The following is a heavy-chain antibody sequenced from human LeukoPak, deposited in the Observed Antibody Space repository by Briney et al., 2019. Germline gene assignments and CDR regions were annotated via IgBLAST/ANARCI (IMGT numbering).Heavy chain of an antibody. V-gene: IGHV1-18*01. D-gene: IGHD2-2*02. CDR1: GYTFTNYA. CDR2: ISAYNGNT. Sequence: ASVKVSCKASGYTFTNYAISWVRQAPGQGLEWMGWISAYNGNTNYAQKLQGRVTMTTDTSTSTAYMELRSLRSDDTAVYYCARDYHIVVVPAAIWEVYSSGWYLDYWGQGTLVTVSS. J-gene: IGHJ4*02. CDR3: ARDYHIVVVPAAIWEVYSSGWYLDY.